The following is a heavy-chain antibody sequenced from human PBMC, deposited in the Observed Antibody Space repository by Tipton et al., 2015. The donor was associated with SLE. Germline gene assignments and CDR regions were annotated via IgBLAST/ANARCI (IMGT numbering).Heavy chain of an antibody. CDR2: IYYSVST. CDR3: ARTPGSGWQYYFDY. V-gene: IGHV4-28*01. J-gene: IGHJ4*02. Sequence: LRLSCAVSGYSISRSNFWGWIRQPPGKGLEWIGYIYYSVSTYFNPSLKSRVTMSVDTSKNQFSLKLSSVTAMDTAVYFCARTPGSGWQYYFDYWGQGTLVTVSS. CDR1: GYSISRSNF. D-gene: IGHD6-19*01.